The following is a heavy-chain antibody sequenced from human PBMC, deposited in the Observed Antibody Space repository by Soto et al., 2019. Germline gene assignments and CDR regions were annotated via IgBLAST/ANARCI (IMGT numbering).Heavy chain of an antibody. D-gene: IGHD3-9*01. CDR1: GFSVSTSGVA. CDR3: AHGGYDILTGYLNWFDP. CDR2: IYWDGDK. Sequence: QITLKESGPTLVKPTQTLTLTCTVSGFSVSTSGVAVGWIRQPPGKALEWLALIYWDGDKRYSPPLKSRLTITKDTSTNQLVRTMTNMDPAHTATCFCAHGGYDILTGYLNWFDPWGQGTLVTVSS. J-gene: IGHJ5*02. V-gene: IGHV2-5*02.